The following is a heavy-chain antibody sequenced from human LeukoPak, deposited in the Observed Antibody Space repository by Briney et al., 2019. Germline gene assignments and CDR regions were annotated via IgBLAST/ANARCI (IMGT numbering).Heavy chain of an antibody. Sequence: GGSLRLSCAASGFTFNTYVMSWVRQTPGKGLQWVSSIKSGGGTDYADSVKGRFTISRDNSKNTLYLQMNSLRAEDTSIYYRTKVRPPPGSGWYGGDDYWGQGTLVTVSS. CDR2: IKSGGGT. D-gene: IGHD6-19*01. CDR3: TKVRPPPGSGWYGGDDY. CDR1: GFTFNTYV. V-gene: IGHV3-23*01. J-gene: IGHJ4*02.